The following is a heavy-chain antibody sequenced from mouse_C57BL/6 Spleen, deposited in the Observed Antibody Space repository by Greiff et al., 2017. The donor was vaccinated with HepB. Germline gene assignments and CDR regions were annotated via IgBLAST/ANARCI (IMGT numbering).Heavy chain of an antibody. CDR2: IDPETGGT. V-gene: IGHV1-15*01. Sequence: QVQLQQSGAELVRPGASVTLSCKASGYTFTDYGMHWVKQTPVHGLEWIGAIDPETGGTAYNQKFKGKAILTADKSSSTAYMELRSLTSEDSAVYYCTRGGDYGSLYAMDYWGQGTSVTVSS. CDR3: TRGGDYGSLYAMDY. CDR1: GYTFTDYG. D-gene: IGHD1-1*01. J-gene: IGHJ4*01.